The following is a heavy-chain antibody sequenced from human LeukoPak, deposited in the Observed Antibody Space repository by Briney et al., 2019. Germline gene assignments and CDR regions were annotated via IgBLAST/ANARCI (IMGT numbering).Heavy chain of an antibody. Sequence: GASVKVSCKASGYTFLNYTMHWVRQAPGQRLEWMGWINAGNRNTKYSQKFQGRVTITADESTSTAYMELSSLRSEDTAVYYCARAGMARINWFDPWGQGTLVTVSS. D-gene: IGHD1-14*01. J-gene: IGHJ5*02. CDR3: ARAGMARINWFDP. CDR2: INAGNRNT. CDR1: GYTFLNYT. V-gene: IGHV1-3*01.